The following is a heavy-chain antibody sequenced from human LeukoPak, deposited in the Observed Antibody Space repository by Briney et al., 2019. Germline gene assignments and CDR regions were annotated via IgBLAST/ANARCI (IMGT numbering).Heavy chain of an antibody. D-gene: IGHD3-10*01. CDR1: GGSISTYY. V-gene: IGHV4-59*12. Sequence: SETLSLTCTVSGGSISTYYWSWIRQPPGKGLEWIGYIYYSGSTNYNPSLKSRVTISVDTSKNQFSLYLSSVTAADTAVYYCARGVIQRRHYYGSGSYLVWFDPWGQGTLVTVSS. J-gene: IGHJ5*02. CDR3: ARGVIQRRHYYGSGSYLVWFDP. CDR2: IYYSGST.